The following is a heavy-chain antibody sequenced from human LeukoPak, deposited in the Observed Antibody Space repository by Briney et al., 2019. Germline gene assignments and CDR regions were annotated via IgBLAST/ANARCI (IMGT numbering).Heavy chain of an antibody. Sequence: PGGSLRLSCAASGFTVSSNYMSWVRQAPGKGLEWVSVIYSGGSTYYADSVKGRFTISRDNSKNTLYLQMNSLRAEDTVVYYCARDGFVGIVATGLDYWGQGTRVTVSS. CDR2: IYSGGST. CDR3: ARDGFVGIVATGLDY. CDR1: GFTVSSNY. D-gene: IGHD5-12*01. J-gene: IGHJ4*02. V-gene: IGHV3-53*01.